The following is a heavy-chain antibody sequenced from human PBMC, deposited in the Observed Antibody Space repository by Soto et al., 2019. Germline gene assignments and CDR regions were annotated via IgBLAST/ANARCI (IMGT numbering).Heavy chain of an antibody. J-gene: IGHJ6*02. Sequence: QVQLQESGPGLVKPSQTLSLTCTVSGGSISSGDYYWSWIRQPPGKGLEWIGYIYYSGSTYYNPPLKSRVTISVDTSKNQFSLKLSSVTAADTAVYYCASDEDVVIRRIYGMDVWGQGTTVTVSS. CDR3: ASDEDVVIRRIYGMDV. D-gene: IGHD3-22*01. CDR2: IYYSGST. V-gene: IGHV4-30-4*01. CDR1: GGSISSGDYY.